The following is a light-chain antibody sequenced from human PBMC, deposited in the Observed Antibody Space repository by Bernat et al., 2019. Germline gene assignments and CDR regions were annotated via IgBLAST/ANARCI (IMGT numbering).Light chain of an antibody. J-gene: IGKJ1*01. CDR1: QSVSSTF. CDR3: QQYGSTRT. Sequence: VLTQSPGTLSLSPGERATLSCRASQSVSSTFLAWYQQKPGQAPRLLIYGASSRATGIPDRFSGSGSGTDFTLTISRLEPEDFAVYYCQQYGSTRTFGQRTKVEIK. CDR2: GAS. V-gene: IGKV3-20*01.